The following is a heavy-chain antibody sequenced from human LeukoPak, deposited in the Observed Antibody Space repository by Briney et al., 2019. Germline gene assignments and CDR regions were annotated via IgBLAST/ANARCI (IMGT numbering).Heavy chain of an antibody. V-gene: IGHV1-46*01. J-gene: IGHJ5*02. Sequence: ASVKVSCTASGYTFTSYYMHWVRQAPGQGLEWMGIINPSGGSTSYAQKFQGRVTMTRDTSTSTVYMELSSLRSEDTAVYYCARAHYYGSGSYYNANNWFDPWGQGTLVTVSS. CDR1: GYTFTSYY. CDR2: INPSGGST. CDR3: ARAHYYGSGSYYNANNWFDP. D-gene: IGHD3-10*01.